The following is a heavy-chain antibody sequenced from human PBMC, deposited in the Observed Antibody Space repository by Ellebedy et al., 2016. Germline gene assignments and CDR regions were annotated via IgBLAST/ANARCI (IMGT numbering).Heavy chain of an antibody. CDR3: TTHSDFWRGFYTDV. J-gene: IGHJ6*03. Sequence: GESLKISXAASGLTFSNAWMSWVRQAPGKGLEWVGRIKSQGDDGTIDYAAPVKGRFTISRDDSKNTLYLQMNSLKTDDTAVYYCTTHSDFWRGFYTDVWGKGTTVTVSS. CDR2: IKSQGDDGTI. D-gene: IGHD3-3*01. V-gene: IGHV3-15*01. CDR1: GLTFSNAW.